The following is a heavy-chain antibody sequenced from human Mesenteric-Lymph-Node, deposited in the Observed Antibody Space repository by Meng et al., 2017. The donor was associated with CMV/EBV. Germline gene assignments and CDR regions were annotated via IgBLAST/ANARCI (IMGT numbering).Heavy chain of an antibody. CDR3: ARDLSPEGRGRLDYYYYGMDV. V-gene: IGHV1-69*05. CDR2: SIPIFGTA. J-gene: IGHJ6*02. Sequence: SVTVSCKASGGTFSSYAISWVRQAPGQGLEWMGGSIPIFGTANYAQKFQGRVTITTDESTRTAYMELSSPRSEATAVYYCARDLSPEGRGRLDYYYYGMDVWGQGTTVTVSS. CDR1: GGTFSSYA. D-gene: IGHD3-10*01.